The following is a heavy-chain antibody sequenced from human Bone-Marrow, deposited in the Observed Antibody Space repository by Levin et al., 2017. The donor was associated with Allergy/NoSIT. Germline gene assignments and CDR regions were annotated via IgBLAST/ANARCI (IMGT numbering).Heavy chain of an antibody. D-gene: IGHD1-26*01. CDR1: GLTFSNYA. CDR3: AKDRGTYFVNFFDY. CDR2: ISGSGDST. Sequence: LSGGSLRLSCEVSGLTFSNYAMSWVRQAPGKGLEWVSGISGSGDSTYYVDSVKGRFTISRDNSKNTLSLQMNSLRAEDTALYYCAKDRGTYFVNFFDYWGQGALVTVSS. J-gene: IGHJ4*02. V-gene: IGHV3-23*01.